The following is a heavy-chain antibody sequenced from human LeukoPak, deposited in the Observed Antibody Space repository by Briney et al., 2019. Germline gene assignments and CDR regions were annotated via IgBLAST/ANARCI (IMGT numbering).Heavy chain of an antibody. CDR3: ARERTSVAEYFQH. CDR2: IYHSGST. J-gene: IGHJ1*01. CDR1: GGSISSSNW. V-gene: IGHV4-4*02. Sequence: SGTLSLNCAVSGGSISSSNWWSWVRQPPGKGLEWIGEIYHSGSTNYNPSLKSRVTISVDKSKNQFSLKLSSVTAADTAVYYCARERTSVAEYFQHWGQGTLVTVSS. D-gene: IGHD1-14*01.